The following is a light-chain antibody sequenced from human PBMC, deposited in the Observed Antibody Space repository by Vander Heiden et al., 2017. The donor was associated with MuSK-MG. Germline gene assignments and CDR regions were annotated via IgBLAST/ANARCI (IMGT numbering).Light chain of an antibody. Sequence: QSPLTQPASVSGSPGQPITIPCTGTSSDVGGYDFVSWYQQQPGIAPKLVIYDVSVRPSGLSNRFSGSKSGKTASLTISGLQAEDEADYYCSSYTSSSTLTVFGTGTKVTVL. V-gene: IGLV2-14*03. CDR2: DVS. CDR1: SSDVGGYDF. CDR3: SSYTSSSTLTV. J-gene: IGLJ1*01.